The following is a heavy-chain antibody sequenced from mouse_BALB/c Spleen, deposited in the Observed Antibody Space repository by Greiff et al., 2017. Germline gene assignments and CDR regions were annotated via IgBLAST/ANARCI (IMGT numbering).Heavy chain of an antibody. D-gene: IGHD2-4*01. CDR1: GYTFTDYE. CDR3: TTLITPFAY. CDR2: IDPETGGT. J-gene: IGHJ3*01. Sequence: QVQLQQSGAELVRPGASVTLSCKASGYTFTDYEMHWVKQTPVHGLEWIGAIDPETGGTAYNQKFKGKATLTADKSSSTAYMELRSLTSEDSAVYYCTTLITPFAYWGQGTLVTVSA. V-gene: IGHV1-15*01.